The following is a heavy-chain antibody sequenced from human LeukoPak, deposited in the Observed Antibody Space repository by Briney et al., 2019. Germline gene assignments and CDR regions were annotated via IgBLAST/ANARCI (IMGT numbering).Heavy chain of an antibody. D-gene: IGHD4-17*01. Sequence: PGGSLRLSCAASGFTVSSNYMSWVRQAPGKGLEWVSVIYSGGSTYYADSVKGRFTISRDNSKNTLYLQMNSLRAEDTAVYYCARDRGEAYGEDYYYYGMDVWGQGTTVTVSS. CDR3: ARDRGEAYGEDYYYYGMDV. J-gene: IGHJ6*02. V-gene: IGHV3-66*01. CDR2: IYSGGST. CDR1: GFTVSSNY.